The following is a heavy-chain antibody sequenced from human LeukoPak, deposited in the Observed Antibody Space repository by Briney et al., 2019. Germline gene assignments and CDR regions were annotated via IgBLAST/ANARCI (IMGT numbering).Heavy chain of an antibody. CDR3: ARSPSGGWYSY. CDR2: INHSGST. D-gene: IGHD6-19*01. J-gene: IGHJ4*02. Sequence: SETLSLTCTVSGGSISSSYYYWSWIRQPPGKGLEWIGEINHSGSTNYNPSLKSRVTISVDTSKNQFSLKLSSVTAADTAVYYCARSPSGGWYSYWGQGTLVTVSS. V-gene: IGHV4-39*07. CDR1: GGSISSSYYY.